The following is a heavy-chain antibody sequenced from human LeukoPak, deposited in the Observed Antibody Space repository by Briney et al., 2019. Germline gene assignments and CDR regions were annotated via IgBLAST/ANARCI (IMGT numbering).Heavy chain of an antibody. V-gene: IGHV4-34*01. J-gene: IGHJ4*02. CDR1: GGSFSGYY. Sequence: SETLSLTCAVYGGSFSGYYWSWIRQPPGKGLEWIGEINHSGSTNYNPSLRSRVTISVDTSKNQFSLKLSSVTAADTAVYYCASRPRGWLVPYWGQGTLVTVSS. D-gene: IGHD6-19*01. CDR2: INHSGST. CDR3: ASRPRGWLVPY.